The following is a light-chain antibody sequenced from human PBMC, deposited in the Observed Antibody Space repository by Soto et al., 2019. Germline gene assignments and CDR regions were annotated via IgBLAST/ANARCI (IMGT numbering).Light chain of an antibody. Sequence: QSVLIQASSMSGTPGQRVTISCSGSSSNIGSNTVNWYQQVPGTAPKLLIYGNHERPSGVPDRFSGSKSGTSASPAISGLQSGDEADYFCAAWDGSLNGVVFGGGTKVTVL. V-gene: IGLV1-44*01. CDR2: GNH. CDR1: SSNIGSNT. J-gene: IGLJ3*02. CDR3: AAWDGSLNGVV.